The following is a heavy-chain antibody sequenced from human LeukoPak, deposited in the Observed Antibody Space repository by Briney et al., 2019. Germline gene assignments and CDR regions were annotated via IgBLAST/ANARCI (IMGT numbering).Heavy chain of an antibody. CDR3: ARGAYYYDSTDYYPPDGMDV. D-gene: IGHD3-22*01. V-gene: IGHV4-31*03. Sequence: PSETLSLTCTVSGGSISSGGYCWSWIRQHPGKGLEWIGYIYYSGTTYYNPSLKSRVTISVDTSKNQFSLKLSSVTAADTAVYYCARGAYYYDSTDYYPPDGMDVWGQGTTVTVSS. CDR2: IYYSGTT. CDR1: GGSISSGGYC. J-gene: IGHJ6*02.